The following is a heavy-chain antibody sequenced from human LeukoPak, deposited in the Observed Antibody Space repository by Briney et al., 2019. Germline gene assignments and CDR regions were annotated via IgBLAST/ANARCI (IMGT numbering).Heavy chain of an antibody. V-gene: IGHV4-59*01. D-gene: IGHD3-3*01. CDR2: IYYSGST. J-gene: IGHJ4*02. CDR1: GGSISSYY. Sequence: SETLSLXCTVSGGSISSYYWSWLRQPPGKGLEWIGYIYYSGSTNYNPSLKSRVTISVDTSKNQFSLKLSSVTAADTAVYYCARGGGITIFGVVPDYWGQGTLVTVSS. CDR3: ARGGGITIFGVVPDY.